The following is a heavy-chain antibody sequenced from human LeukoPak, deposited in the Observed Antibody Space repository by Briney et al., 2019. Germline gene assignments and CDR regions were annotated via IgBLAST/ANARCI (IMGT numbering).Heavy chain of an antibody. D-gene: IGHD2-8*02. Sequence: ESLKISSQRSGYSFQDYWTGWVRHMPGEGPELMGRIFPHDSDTNYSPSFEGQVTISVNKSISTAYVQWGSLRASDTAMYYCARQHVLYGMDVWGQGTTVTVSS. CDR2: IFPHDSDT. V-gene: IGHV5-51*01. J-gene: IGHJ6*02. CDR3: ARQHVLYGMDV. CDR1: GYSFQDYW.